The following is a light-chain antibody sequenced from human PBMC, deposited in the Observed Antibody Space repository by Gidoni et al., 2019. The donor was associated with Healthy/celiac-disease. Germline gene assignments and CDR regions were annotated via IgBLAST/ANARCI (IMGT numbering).Light chain of an antibody. CDR3: QQSDSTPWT. J-gene: IGKJ2*02. V-gene: IGKV1-39*01. Sequence: DIQMTQSPSSLSASVGDSVTITCRASQSISSYLNWYQQKPGKAPKLLIYAASSLQSGVPSRFSGSGSGTDFTLTISSLQPEDFATYYCQQSDSTPWTFGQGTKLEIK. CDR2: AAS. CDR1: QSISSY.